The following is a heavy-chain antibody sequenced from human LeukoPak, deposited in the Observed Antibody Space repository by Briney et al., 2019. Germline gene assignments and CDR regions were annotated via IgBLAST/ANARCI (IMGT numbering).Heavy chain of an antibody. CDR3: ARGRYATYDSSGYYGVFFDY. CDR2: IYHSGST. J-gene: IGHJ4*02. CDR1: GGSISSYY. V-gene: IGHV4-59*12. D-gene: IGHD3-22*01. Sequence: SETLSLTCTVSGGSISSYYWSWIRQPPGKGLEWIGYIYHSGSTYYNPSLKSRVTISVDRSKNQFSLKLSSVTAADTAVYYCARGRYATYDSSGYYGVFFDYWGQGTLVTVSS.